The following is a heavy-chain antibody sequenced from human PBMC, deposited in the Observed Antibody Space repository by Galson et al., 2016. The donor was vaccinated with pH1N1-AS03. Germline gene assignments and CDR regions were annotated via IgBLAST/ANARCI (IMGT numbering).Heavy chain of an antibody. J-gene: IGHJ6*02. CDR3: AAAKKGTPPIFFYYTVDV. D-gene: IGHD2-15*01. Sequence: QSGAEVKKPGESLTVSCETSQYKFSDYWVHWLRQVPGKGLEWLGRIDPSDSYIDYSPSFRGHVSISVDRSISTAYLQWRSLRASDTAVYYCAAAKKGTPPIFFYYTVDVLGQGTTVIVSS. CDR1: QYKFSDYW. V-gene: IGHV5-10-1*01. CDR2: IDPSDSYI.